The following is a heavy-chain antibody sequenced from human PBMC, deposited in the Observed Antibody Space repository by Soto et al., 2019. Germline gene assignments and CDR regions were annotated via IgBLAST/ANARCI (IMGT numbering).Heavy chain of an antibody. CDR2: ISAYNAKT. D-gene: IGHD2-2*01. J-gene: IGHJ6*02. CDR3: YAADFYYYGTDV. CDR1: GDTFTRCG. V-gene: IGHV1-18*01. Sequence: QVQLVQSGAEVKKPGASVKVSCKASGDTFTRCGISWVRQAPGQGLEWMGWISAYNAKTDYAQKFQGRVTLTTDTSTSTAYMELRSLRSDDTAVYYCYAADFYYYGTDVWGPGTTVTVSS.